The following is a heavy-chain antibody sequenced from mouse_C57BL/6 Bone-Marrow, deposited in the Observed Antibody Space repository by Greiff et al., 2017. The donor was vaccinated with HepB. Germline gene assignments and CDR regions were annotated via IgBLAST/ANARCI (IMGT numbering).Heavy chain of an antibody. V-gene: IGHV1-9*01. CDR3: ASNYFDY. Sequence: QVQLQQSGAELMKPGASVKLSCKATGYTFTGYWIEWVKQRPGHGLEWIGEILPGSGSTNYTEKFKGKATFTADTSSNTAYMQLGSLTTEDSAIYYCASNYFDYWGQGTTLTVSS. CDR1: GYTFTGYW. CDR2: ILPGSGST. J-gene: IGHJ2*01.